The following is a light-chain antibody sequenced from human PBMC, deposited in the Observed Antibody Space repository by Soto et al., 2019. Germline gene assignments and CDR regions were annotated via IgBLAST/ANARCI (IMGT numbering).Light chain of an antibody. CDR3: QQYNSYMYI. CDR1: QSISSW. CDR2: DAS. J-gene: IGKJ2*01. V-gene: IGKV1-5*01. Sequence: DIQMTQSPSTLSASVGDRVTITCRASQSISSWLAWYQQKPGKAPKLLIYDASSLESWVPSRFSGSGSGTEFTLTISSLQPDDFATYNCQQYNSYMYIFGQGTKLEIK.